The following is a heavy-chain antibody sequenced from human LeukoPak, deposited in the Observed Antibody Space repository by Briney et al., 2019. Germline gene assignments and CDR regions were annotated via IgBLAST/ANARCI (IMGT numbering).Heavy chain of an antibody. Sequence: GESLKISCKGSGYSFTSYWIDWVRQMPGKGLEWMGIIYPGDSDTRYSPSFQGQVTISADKSISTAYLQWSSLKASDTAMYYCARLSNYDFWSGYYNFDYWGQGTLVTVSS. J-gene: IGHJ4*02. CDR3: ARLSNYDFWSGYYNFDY. D-gene: IGHD3-3*01. CDR1: GYSFTSYW. CDR2: IYPGDSDT. V-gene: IGHV5-51*01.